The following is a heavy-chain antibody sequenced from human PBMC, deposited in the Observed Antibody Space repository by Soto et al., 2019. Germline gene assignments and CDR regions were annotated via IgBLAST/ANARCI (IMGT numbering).Heavy chain of an antibody. CDR3: ARNYYDSGGGFDY. D-gene: IGHD3-22*01. Sequence: PGGSLRLSCAASGFTFSSYGMHWVRQAPGKGLEWVTVISNDGSNKYYADSVKGRFTISRDNSKNTLYLQMNSLRAEDTAVYYCARNYYDSGGGFDYWGQGTLVTVSS. V-gene: IGHV3-30*03. J-gene: IGHJ4*02. CDR1: GFTFSSYG. CDR2: ISNDGSNK.